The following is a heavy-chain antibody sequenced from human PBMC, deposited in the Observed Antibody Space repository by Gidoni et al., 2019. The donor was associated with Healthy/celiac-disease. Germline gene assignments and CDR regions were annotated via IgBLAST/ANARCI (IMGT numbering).Heavy chain of an antibody. CDR2: IYYSGST. CDR1: GGPISGYY. J-gene: IGHJ5*02. CDR3: ARLYDSSGYLSWFDP. Sequence: QVQLQESGPGLVKPSETLFLTCTVSGGPISGYYWNWIRQPPGKGLEWIGYIYYSGSTKYNPSLKSRVTMSVDTSKNQFSLQLNSVTAADTAVYYCARLYDSSGYLSWFDPWGQGTLVTVSS. V-gene: IGHV4-59*08. D-gene: IGHD3-22*01.